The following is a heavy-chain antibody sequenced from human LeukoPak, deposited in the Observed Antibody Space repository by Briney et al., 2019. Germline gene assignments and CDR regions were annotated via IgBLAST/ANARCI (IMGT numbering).Heavy chain of an antibody. J-gene: IGHJ4*02. CDR2: IKNDGAVK. CDR3: ARDLLSGNSADY. Sequence: PGGSLRLSYAASGFTFSYHWMTWVRQAPGKGLEWVANIKNDGAVKNYVDSVKGRFTISRDNAKNSLYLQMNSLRAEDTAVYYCARDLLSGNSADYWGQGTLVTVSS. CDR1: GFTFSYHW. V-gene: IGHV3-7*01. D-gene: IGHD4-23*01.